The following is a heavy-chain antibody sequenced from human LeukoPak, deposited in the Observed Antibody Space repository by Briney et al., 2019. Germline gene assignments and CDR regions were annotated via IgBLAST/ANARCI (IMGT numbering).Heavy chain of an antibody. CDR1: GFTFSSYW. D-gene: IGHD6-13*01. CDR2: IKQDGSDK. CDR3: AREVRAAAAFDY. V-gene: IGHV3-7*01. Sequence: GGSLRLSCAASGFTFSSYWMSWVRQAPGKGLEWVANIKQDGSDKNYVDSVKGRFTISKDNAKNLLSLEMNGLRAEDTAVYYCAREVRAAAAFDYWGQGTLVTVSS. J-gene: IGHJ4*02.